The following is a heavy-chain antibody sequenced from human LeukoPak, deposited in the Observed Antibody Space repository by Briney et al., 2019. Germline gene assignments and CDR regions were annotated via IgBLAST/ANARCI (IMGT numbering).Heavy chain of an antibody. CDR3: ARDDYVWGSYPY. CDR1: GFTFSSYA. Sequence: GGSLRLSCAASGFTFSSYAMHWVRQAPGKGLEWVAVISYDGSNKYYADSVKGRFTISRDNSKNTLYLQMNSLRAEDTAVYYCARDDYVWGSYPYWGQGTLVTVSS. D-gene: IGHD3-16*02. J-gene: IGHJ4*02. CDR2: ISYDGSNK. V-gene: IGHV3-30*04.